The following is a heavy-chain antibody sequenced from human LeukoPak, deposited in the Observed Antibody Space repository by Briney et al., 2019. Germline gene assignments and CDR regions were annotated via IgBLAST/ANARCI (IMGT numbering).Heavy chain of an antibody. CDR2: IRSKANSYAT. CDR1: GFTFSGSA. Sequence: GGSLRLSCAASGFTFSGSAMHWVRQASGKGLEWVGRIRSKANSYATAYAASVKGRFTTSRDDSKNTAYLQMNSLKTEDTAVYYCTAMDTAVRADYWGQGTLVTVSS. D-gene: IGHD5-18*01. J-gene: IGHJ4*02. V-gene: IGHV3-73*01. CDR3: TAMDTAVRADY.